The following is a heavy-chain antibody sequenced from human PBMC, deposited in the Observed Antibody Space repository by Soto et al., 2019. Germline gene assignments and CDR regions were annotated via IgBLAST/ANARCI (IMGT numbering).Heavy chain of an antibody. CDR3: AREVGVWELLKYAYFDY. Sequence: GGSLRLSCAASGFTFSSYSMNWVRQAPGKGLEWVSSISSSSSYIYYADSVKGRFTISRDNAKNSLYLQMNSLRAEDTAVYYCAREVGVWELLKYAYFDYWGQGTLVTVSS. CDR1: GFTFSSYS. CDR2: ISSSSSYI. J-gene: IGHJ4*02. V-gene: IGHV3-21*01. D-gene: IGHD1-26*01.